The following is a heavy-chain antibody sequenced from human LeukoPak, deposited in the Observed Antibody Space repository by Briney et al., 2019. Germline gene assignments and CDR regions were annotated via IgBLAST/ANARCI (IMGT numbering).Heavy chain of an antibody. D-gene: IGHD3-10*01. CDR3: ARDRDYGSARDI. CDR2: IGTAGDT. V-gene: IGHV3-13*01. CDR1: GFTFSSYD. Sequence: GGSLRLSCAASGFTFSSYDMHWVRQATGKGLEWVSAIGTAGDTYYPGSVKGRFTISRDNAKNSLYLQMNSLRAEDTAVYYCARDRDYGSARDIWGQGTMVTVSS. J-gene: IGHJ3*02.